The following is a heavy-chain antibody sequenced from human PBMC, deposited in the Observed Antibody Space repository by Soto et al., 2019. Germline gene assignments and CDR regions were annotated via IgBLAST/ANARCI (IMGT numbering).Heavy chain of an antibody. CDR3: ARGGIVAVPAALSSYHDYTNYRFDS. Sequence: QVQLAQSGAEVRKPGSSVKVSCGASGGSFSDFAFSWVRQAPGQGLEWMGGIIPMFAASQYAQRFQDRVTITADESTNTVYLALSSRTSDDTATYYCARGGIVAVPAALSSYHDYTNYRFDSWGQGTLVTVSS. V-gene: IGHV1-69*01. D-gene: IGHD2-15*01. J-gene: IGHJ4*02. CDR2: IIPMFAAS. CDR1: GGSFSDFA.